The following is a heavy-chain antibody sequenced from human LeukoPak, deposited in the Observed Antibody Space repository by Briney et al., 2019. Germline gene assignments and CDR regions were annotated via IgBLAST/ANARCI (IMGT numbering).Heavy chain of an antibody. CDR1: GFTFSSYE. CDR2: ISSSGTTI. J-gene: IGHJ4*02. V-gene: IGHV3-48*03. D-gene: IGHD2-15*01. CDR3: ARDDGYCGGGSCFDY. Sequence: PGGSLRLSCAASGFTFSSYEMNWVRQAPGKGLEWVSYISSSGTTIYHADSVKGRFTIPRDNAKNSLYLQMNSLRAEDTAVYYCARDDGYCGGGSCFDYWGQGTLVTVSS.